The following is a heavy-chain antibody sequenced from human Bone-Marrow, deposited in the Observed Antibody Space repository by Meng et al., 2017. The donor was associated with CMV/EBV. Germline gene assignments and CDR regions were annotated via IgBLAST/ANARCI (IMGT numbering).Heavy chain of an antibody. D-gene: IGHD2-2*02. J-gene: IGHJ6*01. V-gene: IGHV1-18*01. CDR1: GYTFTSYG. Sequence: ASVKVSCKASGYTFTSYGISWVRQAPGQGLEWMGWISAYNGNTNYAQKFQSRVTMTTDTSTSTAYMELRSLRYDDSAVYYCARGAVLDIVVVPAAIEYYGMDVWGQGTTVTVSS. CDR3: ARGAVLDIVVVPAAIEYYGMDV. CDR2: ISAYNGNT.